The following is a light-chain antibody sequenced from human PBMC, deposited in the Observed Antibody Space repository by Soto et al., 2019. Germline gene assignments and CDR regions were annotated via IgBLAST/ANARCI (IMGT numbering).Light chain of an antibody. Sequence: ESVMTQSPVSLSVTPGEPASISCRSSQSLLHSNGYNYLDWYLQKPGQSPQLLIYLGSFRAAGVPGRFSGSGSRTDFTLIISRVEAADVGVYYCMQALQTPSFGGGTKVEIK. J-gene: IGKJ4*02. CDR1: QSLLHSNGYNY. CDR3: MQALQTPS. V-gene: IGKV2-28*01. CDR2: LGS.